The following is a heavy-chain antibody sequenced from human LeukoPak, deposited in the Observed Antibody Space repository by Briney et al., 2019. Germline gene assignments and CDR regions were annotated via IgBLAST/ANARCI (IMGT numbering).Heavy chain of an antibody. CDR3: AREVWFGELFWFDP. D-gene: IGHD3-10*01. CDR1: GGSVSSNSCA. CDR2: TYYRSRWYN. J-gene: IGHJ5*02. V-gene: IGHV6-1*01. Sequence: SQALSLTFPISGGSVSSNSCAWNGMTRSPSRGVEWRGRTYYRSRWYNDYAVSVKSRITLNPDTSKNQFSLQLNSVTPEDTAVYYCAREVWFGELFWFDPWGQGTLVTVYS.